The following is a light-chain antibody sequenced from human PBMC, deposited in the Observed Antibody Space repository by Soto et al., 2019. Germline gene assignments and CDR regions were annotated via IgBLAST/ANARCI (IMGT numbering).Light chain of an antibody. CDR1: QGIRNA. CDR2: AAS. Sequence: DIQMTQSPSSLSASVGDRVTITCRASQGIRNALGWYQRKPGKAPKRLIYAASSLQSGVPSRFSGSGSGTEFTLTISSLQPEDFATYYCLQHNSYPWTFGQGTKVEIK. J-gene: IGKJ1*01. V-gene: IGKV1-17*01. CDR3: LQHNSYPWT.